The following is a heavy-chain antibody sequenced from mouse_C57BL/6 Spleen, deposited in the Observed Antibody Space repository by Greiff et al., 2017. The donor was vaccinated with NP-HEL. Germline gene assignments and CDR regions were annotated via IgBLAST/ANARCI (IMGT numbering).Heavy chain of an antibody. D-gene: IGHD1-1*01. CDR1: GYTFTSYW. Sequence: QVQLQQPGAELVMPGASVKLSCKASGYTFTSYWMHWVKQRPGQGLEWIGEIDPSDSYTNYNQKFKGKSTLTVDKSSSTAYMQLSSLTSEDSAVYYCARSPITTVVRYFDVWGTGTTVTVSS. V-gene: IGHV1-69*01. CDR2: IDPSDSYT. CDR3: ARSPITTVVRYFDV. J-gene: IGHJ1*03.